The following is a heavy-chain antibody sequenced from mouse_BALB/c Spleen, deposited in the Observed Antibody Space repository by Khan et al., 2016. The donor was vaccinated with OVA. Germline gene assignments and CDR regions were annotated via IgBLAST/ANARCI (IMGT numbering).Heavy chain of an antibody. CDR2: INTYTGEP. D-gene: IGHD2-14*01. Sequence: QVQLKESGPELKKPGETVQISCKASGFTFTNYGMNWVKQAPGKGLKWMGWINTYTGEPTFADDFKGRFAFSLETSASTAYLQINSLKNEDTAKYCCARVGYNGTMDCWGQGTSVTVSS. CDR1: GFTFTNYG. V-gene: IGHV9-3-1*01. CDR3: ARVGYNGTMDC. J-gene: IGHJ4*01.